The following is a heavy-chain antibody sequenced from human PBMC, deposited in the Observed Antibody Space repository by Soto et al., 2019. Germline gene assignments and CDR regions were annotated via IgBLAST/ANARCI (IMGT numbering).Heavy chain of an antibody. Sequence: GGSLRLSCAASGFTFSSYGMHWVRQAPGKGLEWVAVIWYDGSNKYYADSVKGRFTISRDNSKNTLYLQMNSLRAEDTAVYYCARDFYRYCGGDCSEYFQHWGQGTLVTVSS. CDR1: GFTFSSYG. V-gene: IGHV3-33*01. D-gene: IGHD2-21*01. J-gene: IGHJ1*01. CDR2: IWYDGSNK. CDR3: ARDFYRYCGGDCSEYFQH.